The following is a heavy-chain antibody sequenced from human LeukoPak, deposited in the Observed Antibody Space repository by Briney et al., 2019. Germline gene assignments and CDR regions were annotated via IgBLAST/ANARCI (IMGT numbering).Heavy chain of an antibody. J-gene: IGHJ4*02. CDR2: INHSGST. V-gene: IGHV4-34*01. CDR3: ARDGGELLFDY. Sequence: SETLSLTCAVYGGSFSGYYWSWIRQPPGKGLEWIGEINHSGSTNYNPSLKSRVTISVDTPKNQFSLKLSSVTAADTAVYYCARDGGELLFDYWGQGTLVTVSS. CDR1: GGSFSGYY. D-gene: IGHD1-26*01.